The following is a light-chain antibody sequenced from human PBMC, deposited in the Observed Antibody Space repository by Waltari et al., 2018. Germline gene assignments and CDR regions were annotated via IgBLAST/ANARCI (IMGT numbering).Light chain of an antibody. CDR1: QSVSSSS. J-gene: IGKJ4*01. Sequence: EIVLTQSPGTLSLSPGERATLSCRASQSVSSSSLAWYQQNTGQAPRIVIYGASSRATGSPDRFSGRGSGTDFTLTISRLEPEDFAVYYCQHYGTSPEVTFGGGTKVEIK. V-gene: IGKV3-20*01. CDR2: GAS. CDR3: QHYGTSPEVT.